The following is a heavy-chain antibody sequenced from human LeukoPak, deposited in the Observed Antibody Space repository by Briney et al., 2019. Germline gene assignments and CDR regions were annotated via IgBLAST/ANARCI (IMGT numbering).Heavy chain of an antibody. CDR2: IYYSGST. J-gene: IGHJ4*02. D-gene: IGHD6-13*01. V-gene: IGHV4-39*01. CDR1: GCSISSNSYY. CDR3: ARARGQQLVT. Sequence: SDTLSLTCTVSGCSISSNSYYWGCIRQPPGKGLEWIGSIYYSGSTYYNPSLKRRVTISVDTSKNQFSLKLSSVTAADTAVYYCARARGQQLVTWGQGTLVTVSS.